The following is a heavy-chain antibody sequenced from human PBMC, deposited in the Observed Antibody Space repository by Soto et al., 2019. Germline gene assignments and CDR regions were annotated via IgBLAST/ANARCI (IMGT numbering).Heavy chain of an antibody. Sequence: EVQLLESGGGLVQPGGSLRLSCAASGFTFTNYAMNWVRQAPGKGLQRVSTITASGGDTYYSDSVEGRFTISRDNSTNTLYLQMNSLRAEDTALYYCSITPREYSYALPSNWGQGTPVAVSS. V-gene: IGHV3-23*01. CDR3: SITPREYSYALPSN. CDR1: GFTFTNYA. CDR2: ITASGGDT. J-gene: IGHJ4*02. D-gene: IGHD5-18*01.